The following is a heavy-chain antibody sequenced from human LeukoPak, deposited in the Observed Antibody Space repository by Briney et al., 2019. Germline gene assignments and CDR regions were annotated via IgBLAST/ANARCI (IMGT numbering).Heavy chain of an antibody. CDR2: IYSGGST. CDR1: GFTVSSNY. CDR3: ARAIYCSGGSRLDY. J-gene: IGHJ4*02. Sequence: PGGSLRLSCAASGFTVSSNYMSWVRQAPGKGLEWVSVIYSGGSTYYADSVKGRFTISRDNSKNTLYLQMNSLRAEDTAVYYCARAIYCSGGSRLDYWGQGTLVTVSS. D-gene: IGHD2-15*01. V-gene: IGHV3-53*01.